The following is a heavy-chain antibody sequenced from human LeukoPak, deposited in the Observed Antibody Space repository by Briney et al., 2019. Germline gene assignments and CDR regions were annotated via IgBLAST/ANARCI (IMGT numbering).Heavy chain of an antibody. J-gene: IGHJ3*02. CDR2: IYYSGST. V-gene: IGHV4-39*07. Sequence: SETLSLTCTVSGGSISGSTYYWGWIRQPPGKGLEWIGSIYYSGSTYYNPSLKSRVTISVDTSKNQFSLKLSSVTAADTAVYYCARDYYDSSAYAFDIWGQGTMVTVSS. CDR3: ARDYYDSSAYAFDI. CDR1: GGSISGSTYY. D-gene: IGHD3-22*01.